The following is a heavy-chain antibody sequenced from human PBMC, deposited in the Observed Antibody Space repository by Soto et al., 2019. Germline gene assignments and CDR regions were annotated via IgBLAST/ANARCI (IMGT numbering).Heavy chain of an antibody. Sequence: EVQLLESGGGLVQPGGSLRLSCAASGFTFSSYAMSWVRQAPGKGLEWVSAISGSGCSTYYADSVKGRFTISRHNSKNSLYLQMNSLRAEDTAVYYCAKDLLDLPGSGFDPWGHGTLVTVSS. D-gene: IGHD2-15*01. CDR3: AKDLLDLPGSGFDP. CDR1: GFTFSSYA. J-gene: IGHJ5*02. V-gene: IGHV3-23*01. CDR2: ISGSGCST.